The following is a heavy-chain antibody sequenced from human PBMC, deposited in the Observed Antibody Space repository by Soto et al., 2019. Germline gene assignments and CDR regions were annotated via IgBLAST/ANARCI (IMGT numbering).Heavy chain of an antibody. V-gene: IGHV3-23*01. CDR1: GFTFSSYA. CDR2: ISGSGGST. D-gene: IGHD3-10*01. J-gene: IGHJ4*02. Sequence: EVQLLESGGGLVQPWGSLRLSCAAYGFTFSSYAMSWVRQAPGKGLEWVSAISGSGGSTYYADSVKGRFTISRDNSKNTRYRQRNSLRDEETAVYYCATGGTMVRGCMIIPSPLDYWGQGTLVTVS. CDR3: ATGGTMVRGCMIIPSPLDY.